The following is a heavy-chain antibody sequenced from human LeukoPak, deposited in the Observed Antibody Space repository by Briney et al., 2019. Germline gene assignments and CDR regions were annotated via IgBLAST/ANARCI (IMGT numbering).Heavy chain of an antibody. CDR3: AALPGAHYDFWSGPSRGYYYYMDV. D-gene: IGHD3-3*01. Sequence: GASVKVSCKASGFTFTSSAMQWVRQARGQRLEWIGWIVVRSGDTNYIQKFQERVTITRDMSRSTASMELSSLRSEDTAVYYCAALPGAHYDFWSGPSRGYYYYMDVWGKGTTVTVSS. J-gene: IGHJ6*03. V-gene: IGHV1-58*02. CDR1: GFTFTSSA. CDR2: IVVRSGDT.